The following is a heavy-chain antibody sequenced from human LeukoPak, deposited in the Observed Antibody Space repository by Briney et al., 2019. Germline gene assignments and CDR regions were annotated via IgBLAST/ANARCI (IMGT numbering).Heavy chain of an antibody. CDR1: GFTFSSHG. J-gene: IGHJ4*02. D-gene: IGHD5-18*01. CDR2: ISYDGSNK. Sequence: TGGSLRLSCAASGFTFSSHGMHWVRQAPGKGLEWVAVISYDGSNKYYADSVKGRFTISRDNSKNALYLQMNSLRAEVMAVYYCAKDPGGYTYVFDFWGQGTLVTVSS. CDR3: AKDPGGYTYVFDF. V-gene: IGHV3-30*18.